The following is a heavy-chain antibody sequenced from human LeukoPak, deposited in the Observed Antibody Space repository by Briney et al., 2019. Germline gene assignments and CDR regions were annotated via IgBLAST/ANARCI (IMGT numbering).Heavy chain of an antibody. J-gene: IGHJ6*03. CDR3: AGDGAARYYYMDV. D-gene: IGHD6-6*01. CDR1: GYTFTSYY. Sequence: ASVKVSCKASGYTFTSYYIHWVRQAPGQGLEWMGIINPRGGSTNYAQRFQGRVTMTSDMSTNRVYLELSSLRSEDTAVYYCAGDGAARYYYMDVWGKGTTVTVSS. CDR2: INPRGGST. V-gene: IGHV1-46*01.